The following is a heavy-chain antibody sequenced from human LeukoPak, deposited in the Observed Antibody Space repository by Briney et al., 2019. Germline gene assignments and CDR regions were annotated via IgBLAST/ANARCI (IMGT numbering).Heavy chain of an antibody. CDR2: ISYRGYT. D-gene: IGHD3-10*01. CDR3: ARIERDGSGKPPYYYYYMDV. V-gene: IGHV4-59*01. CDR1: GGSISSYH. Sequence: SETLSLTCSVSGGSISSYHWSWIRQPPGRGLEWSCHISYRGYTNYNPSLQSRVTISLDRSKNQFSMKLTSVTAADTAGDYCARIERDGSGKPPYYYYYMDVWGKGTTVTVSS. J-gene: IGHJ6*03.